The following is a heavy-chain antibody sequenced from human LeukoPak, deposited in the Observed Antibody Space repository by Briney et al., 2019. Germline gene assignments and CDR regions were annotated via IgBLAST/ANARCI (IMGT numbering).Heavy chain of an antibody. CDR3: AKTNGYYDL. CDR2: ISGSGDKT. CDR1: GFTVTDYD. Sequence: PGGSLQLSCTPSGFTVTDYDMHWVRQAPGKGLEWVSSISGSGDKTYYADSVKGRFTISRDNSESTMYLQMNSLRAEDTAVYHCAKTNGYYDLWGQGTLVIVSS. V-gene: IGHV3-23*01. D-gene: IGHD3-22*01. J-gene: IGHJ4*02.